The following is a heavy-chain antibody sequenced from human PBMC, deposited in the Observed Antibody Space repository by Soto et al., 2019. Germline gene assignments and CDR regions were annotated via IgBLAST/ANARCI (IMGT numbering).Heavy chain of an antibody. Sequence: GGSLRLSCAASGFTFSSYAMSWVRQAPGKGLEWVSAISGSGGSTYYADSVKGRFTISRDNSKNTLYLQMNSLRAEDTAVYYCAKDPYGSGSYYRGDDYWGQGTLVTVSS. CDR1: GFTFSSYA. J-gene: IGHJ4*02. CDR2: ISGSGGST. V-gene: IGHV3-23*01. CDR3: AKDPYGSGSYYRGDDY. D-gene: IGHD3-10*01.